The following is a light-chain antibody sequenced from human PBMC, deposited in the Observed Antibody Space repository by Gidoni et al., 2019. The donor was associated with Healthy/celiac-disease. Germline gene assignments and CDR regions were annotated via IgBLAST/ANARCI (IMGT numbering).Light chain of an antibody. V-gene: IGKV1-5*03. CDR1: QSISSW. CDR2: KAS. J-gene: IGKJ2*01. Sequence: DIQRTQSPSTLSASVGDRVTSTCWASQSISSWLAWYQQKPGKAPKLLIYKASSLESGVPSRFSGSGSGTEFTLTISSLQPDDFATYYCQQYNSYLVTFGQGTKLEIK. CDR3: QQYNSYLVT.